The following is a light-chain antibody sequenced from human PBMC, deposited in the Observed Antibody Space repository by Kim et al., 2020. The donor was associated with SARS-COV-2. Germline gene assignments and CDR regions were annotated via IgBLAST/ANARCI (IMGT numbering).Light chain of an antibody. CDR1: NSDIGSHTA. V-gene: IGLV2-14*03. CDR3: SSYTTSTTWV. J-gene: IGLJ3*02. Sequence: QPITISSTGTNSDIGSHTATYWYQQYPGKAPILLIYDVTRRGSVVSIRVSGSMSGSTASLTITGLQTEDEADYYCSSYTTSTTWVFGGGTQLTV. CDR2: DVT.